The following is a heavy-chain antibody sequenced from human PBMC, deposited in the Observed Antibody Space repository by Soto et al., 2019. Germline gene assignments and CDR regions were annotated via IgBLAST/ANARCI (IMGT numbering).Heavy chain of an antibody. V-gene: IGHV5-51*01. CDR1: GYSFTSYW. J-gene: IGHJ4*02. CDR3: ARLRVGAKGTGAFFDY. Sequence: GESLKISCKGSGYSFTSYWIGWVRQMPGKGLEWMGIIYPGDSDTRYSPSFQGQVTISADKSISTAYLQWGSLKASDTAMYYCARLRVGAKGTGAFFDYWGQGTLVTVSS. D-gene: IGHD1-26*01. CDR2: IYPGDSDT.